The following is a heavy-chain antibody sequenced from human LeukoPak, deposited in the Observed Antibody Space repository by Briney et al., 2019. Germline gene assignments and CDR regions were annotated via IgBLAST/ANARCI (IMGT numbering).Heavy chain of an antibody. J-gene: IGHJ4*02. CDR2: ISGSGGRR. V-gene: IGHV3-23*01. D-gene: IGHD1-26*01. CDR1: GFTFSNAW. CDR3: AKSQEWEPPHWNDY. Sequence: PGGSLRLSCAASGFTFSNAWMSWVRQAPGKGLEWVSSISGSGGRRNYVDSVKGRFTISRDNSKNTLYLQMNSLRAEDTAVYYCAKSQEWEPPHWNDYWGQGTLVTVSS.